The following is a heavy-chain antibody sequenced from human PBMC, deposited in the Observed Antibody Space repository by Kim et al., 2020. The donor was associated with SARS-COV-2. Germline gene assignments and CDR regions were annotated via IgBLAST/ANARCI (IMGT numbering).Heavy chain of an antibody. J-gene: IGHJ4*02. CDR1: GFIFTSHW. CDR2: IKEDGSDK. Sequence: GGSLRLSCAASGFIFTSHWMSWVRQPPGKGLEWVATIKEDGSDKYYVDSVKGRFTISRDNAKNSLYLQMNSLRAEDTALYYCARRSTNLDFWGQGTLVTVSS. CDR3: ARRSTNLDF. D-gene: IGHD1-1*01. V-gene: IGHV3-7*01.